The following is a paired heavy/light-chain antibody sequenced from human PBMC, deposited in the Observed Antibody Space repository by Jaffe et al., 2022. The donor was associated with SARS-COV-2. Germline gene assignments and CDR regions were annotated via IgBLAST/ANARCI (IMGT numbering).Light chain of an antibody. Sequence: SYELTQPPSVSVSPGQTASITCSGAKLGDKHTCWYLQKPGQSPVMVIYQDTKRPSGIPERFSGSNSGNTATLTISGTQAVDEADYYCQAWDSSTVVFGGGTKLTVL. CDR3: QAWDSSTVV. CDR1: KLGDKH. J-gene: IGLJ3*02. V-gene: IGLV3-1*01. CDR2: QDT.
Heavy chain of an antibody. V-gene: IGHV1-3*04. CDR2: INTGSGNT. D-gene: IGHD2-15*01. CDR3: ARQAGDISKSNGMDV. Sequence: QVQLVQSGAEVKKPGASVKVSCKASGYTFTYSNIHWVRQAPGQRLEWMGWINTGSGNTKYSQKFQGRVTIMRDTSATAAYMELTSLRSEDTAVYYCARQAGDISKSNGMDVWGQGTTVTVSS. CDR1: GYTFTYSN. J-gene: IGHJ6*02.